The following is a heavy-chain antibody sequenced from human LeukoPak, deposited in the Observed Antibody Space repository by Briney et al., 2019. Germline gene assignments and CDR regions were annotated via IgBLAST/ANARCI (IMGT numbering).Heavy chain of an antibody. J-gene: IGHJ5*02. CDR3: ARDRHQLTSRTTGYNWFDL. Sequence: SETLSLTCDVSGGSISSFHWSWIQQPPGKGLEWMLSFYSNGRTNYNPSLKSRVTTSVDTSKNQFSLTLTSVTAADTAFYYCARDRHQLTSRTTGYNWFDLWGPGTLVTVSS. CDR1: GGSISSFH. D-gene: IGHD1-1*01. CDR2: FYSNGRT. V-gene: IGHV4-59*01.